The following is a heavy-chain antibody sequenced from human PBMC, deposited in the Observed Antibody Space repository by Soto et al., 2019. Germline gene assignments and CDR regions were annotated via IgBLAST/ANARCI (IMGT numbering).Heavy chain of an antibody. Sequence: PGGSLRLSCAASGFTFSSYAMSWVRQAPGKGLEWVSAISGSGGSTYYADSVKGRFTISRDNSKNTLYLQMNSLRAEDTAVYYCASRITIFGVAPPPVYYYGMDVWGQGTTVTVSS. V-gene: IGHV3-23*01. CDR1: GFTFSSYA. D-gene: IGHD3-3*01. CDR2: ISGSGGST. CDR3: ASRITIFGVAPPPVYYYGMDV. J-gene: IGHJ6*02.